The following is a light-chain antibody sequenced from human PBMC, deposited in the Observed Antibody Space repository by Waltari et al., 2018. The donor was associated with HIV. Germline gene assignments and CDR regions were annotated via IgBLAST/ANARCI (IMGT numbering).Light chain of an antibody. V-gene: IGLV2-11*01. CDR1: SSDVGAYNT. Sequence: QSALTQPRSVSGSPGQSVTISCTGTSSDVGAYNTISWYQQRPDKAPRLIISHVTERPSGVTDRLSGSTSGNTASRTISGHQAVDEADYHCCSCTASDTWVFGGGTQLTVL. J-gene: IGLJ3*02. CDR3: CSCTASDTWV. CDR2: HVT.